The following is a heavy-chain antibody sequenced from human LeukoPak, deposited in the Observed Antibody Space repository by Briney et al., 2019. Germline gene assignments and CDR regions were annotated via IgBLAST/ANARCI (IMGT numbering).Heavy chain of an antibody. D-gene: IGHD1-26*01. CDR1: GFTFSGYW. CDR3: ARDKIVGPTTLDY. J-gene: IGHJ4*02. CDR2: IKQDGYEK. V-gene: IGHV3-7*01. Sequence: GGSLRLSCVASGFTFSGYWMSWVRQTPEKGLEWAANIKQDGYEKYYVDSVKGRFTISRDNAENSLYLQMNSLRADDTAVYYCARDKIVGPTTLDYWGQGTLVTVSS.